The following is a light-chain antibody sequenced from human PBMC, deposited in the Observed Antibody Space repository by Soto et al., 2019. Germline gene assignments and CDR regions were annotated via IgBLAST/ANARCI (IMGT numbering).Light chain of an antibody. CDR3: SSHAGSDNFEV. V-gene: IGLV2-8*01. CDR1: INDIVSFNY. Sequence: QSALTQPPSASGSPGQSVTISCTGTINDIVSFNYVSWYQHHPGKGPKLIIYEVTERPSGVPDRFSGSKSGHTASLTISGLQAEDEADYYCSSHAGSDNFEVFGSGTKLTVL. J-gene: IGLJ1*01. CDR2: EVT.